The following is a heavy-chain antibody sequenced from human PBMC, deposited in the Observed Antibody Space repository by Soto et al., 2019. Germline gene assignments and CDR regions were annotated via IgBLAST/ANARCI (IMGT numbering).Heavy chain of an antibody. CDR1: GFTFSSYA. CDR3: ARVYTYGAIDY. D-gene: IGHD5-18*01. Sequence: EVQLLESGGGLVQPGGSLRLSCAASGFTFSSYAMSWVRQAPGKGLEWVSGISGSGGSTYYADSVKGRFTISRDNAKNSVYLQMKSLRAEDTAVYYCARVYTYGAIDYWGQGTLVTVSS. J-gene: IGHJ4*02. CDR2: ISGSGGST. V-gene: IGHV3-23*01.